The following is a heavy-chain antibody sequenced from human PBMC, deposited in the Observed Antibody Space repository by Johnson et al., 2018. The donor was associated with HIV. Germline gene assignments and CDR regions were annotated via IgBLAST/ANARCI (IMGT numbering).Heavy chain of an antibody. J-gene: IGHJ3*01. Sequence: QVQLVESGGGVVQPGRSLKLSCAASGFTFSDYYMTWIRQAPGKGLEWLSFISSSGDIIRYADSVKGRFTISRDNAKNSLNLQMNPLRDEDTAVYYCAGRTVTALFDLWGNGTLVTVSS. CDR3: AGRTVTALFDL. D-gene: IGHD4-17*01. CDR2: ISSSGDII. V-gene: IGHV3-11*04. CDR1: GFTFSDYY.